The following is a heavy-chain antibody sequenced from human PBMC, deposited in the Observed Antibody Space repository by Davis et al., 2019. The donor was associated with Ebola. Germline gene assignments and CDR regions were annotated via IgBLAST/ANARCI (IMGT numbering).Heavy chain of an antibody. V-gene: IGHV3-11*06. CDR1: GFTFSDYY. Sequence: GESLKISCAASGFTFSDYYMSWIRQAPGKGLEWLSYFSSSSSYRNFADSVKGRFTISRDTAKNSLYLQMSSLRAEDTAVYYCASVASYGSGSYYNPKYYYGMEVWGQGTTVTVSS. CDR3: ASVASYGSGSYYNPKYYYGMEV. D-gene: IGHD3-10*01. CDR2: FSSSSSYR. J-gene: IGHJ6*02.